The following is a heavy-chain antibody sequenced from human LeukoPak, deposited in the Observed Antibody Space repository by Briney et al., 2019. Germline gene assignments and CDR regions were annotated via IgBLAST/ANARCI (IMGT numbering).Heavy chain of an antibody. CDR2: IFYSGST. V-gene: IGHV4-59*08. Sequence: SETLSLTCTVSGGSISSYYWSWIRQPPGKGLEWIGYIFYSGSTNYNPSLKSRVTISVDTSKNQFSLKLSSVTAADTAVYYCARFKMTAVTDWGQGTLVTVSS. CDR1: GGSISSYY. D-gene: IGHD4-17*01. J-gene: IGHJ4*02. CDR3: ARFKMTAVTD.